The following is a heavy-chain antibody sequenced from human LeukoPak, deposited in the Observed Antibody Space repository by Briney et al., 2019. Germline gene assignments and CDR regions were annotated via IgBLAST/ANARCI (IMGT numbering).Heavy chain of an antibody. J-gene: IGHJ4*02. V-gene: IGHV3-30*02. CDR2: IAHHGNNK. D-gene: IGHD2-8*02. CDR1: GFTFSSSA. CDR3: ARDGSWSCTD. Sequence: GGSLRLSCAASGFTFSSSAMHWVRQGPGKGLEWVAYIAHHGNNKYYADSVKGRFTISRDNSKRTLYLQMNSLRADDTAVYYCARDGSWSCTDWGQGTLVTVSS.